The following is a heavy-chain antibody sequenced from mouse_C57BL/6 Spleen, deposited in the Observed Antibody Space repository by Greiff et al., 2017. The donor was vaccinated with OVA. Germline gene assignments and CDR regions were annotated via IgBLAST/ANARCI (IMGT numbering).Heavy chain of an antibody. CDR1: GFTFSSYA. D-gene: IGHD2-4*01. Sequence: EVKLVESGEGLVKPGGSLKLSCAASGFTFSSYAMYWVRQTPEKRLEWVAYISSGGDYIYYADTVKGRFTISRDNARNTLYLQMSSLKSEDTAMYYCTRGDDDAAMDYWGQGTSVTVSS. CDR2: ISSGGDYI. V-gene: IGHV5-9-1*02. J-gene: IGHJ4*01. CDR3: TRGDDDAAMDY.